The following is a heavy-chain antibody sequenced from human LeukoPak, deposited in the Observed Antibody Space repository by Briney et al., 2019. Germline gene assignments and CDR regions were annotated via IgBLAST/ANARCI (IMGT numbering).Heavy chain of an antibody. J-gene: IGHJ4*02. Sequence: ASVKVSCKASGYTFTSYGISWVRQAPGQGLEWMGWISAYNGNTNYAQKLQGRVTMTTDTSTSTAYMELRSLRSDDTAVYYCARDVMVVPAAIYYFDYWGQGTLVTVSS. CDR3: ARDVMVVPAAIYYFDY. CDR1: GYTFTSYG. V-gene: IGHV1-18*01. D-gene: IGHD2-2*02. CDR2: ISAYNGNT.